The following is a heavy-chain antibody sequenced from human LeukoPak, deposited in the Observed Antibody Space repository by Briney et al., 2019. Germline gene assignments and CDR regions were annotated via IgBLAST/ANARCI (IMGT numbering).Heavy chain of an antibody. J-gene: IGHJ6*03. V-gene: IGHV4-39*07. CDR3: ARLEWGYDYVWGESQGYYYMDV. CDR2: IYTSGST. CDR1: GGSISSSSYY. Sequence: PSETLSLTCTVSGGSISSSSYYWGWIRQPPGKGLEWIGRIYTSGSTNYNPSLKSRVTISVDTSKNQFSLKLSSVTAADTAVYYCARLEWGYDYVWGESQGYYYMDVWGKGTTVTISS. D-gene: IGHD3-16*01.